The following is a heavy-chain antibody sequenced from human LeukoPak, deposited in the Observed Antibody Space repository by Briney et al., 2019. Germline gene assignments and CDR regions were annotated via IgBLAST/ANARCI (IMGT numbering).Heavy chain of an antibody. CDR3: AGQKTSYYYGSGGYYSRFDP. V-gene: IGHV4-39*01. CDR2: IYYSGST. J-gene: IGHJ5*02. Sequence: SETLSLTCTVSGGSISSSSYYWGWIRQPPGKGLEWIGSIYYSGSTYYNPSLKSRVTISVDTSKNQFSLKLTSVTAADTAVYYCAGQKTSYYYGSGGYYSRFDPWGQGTLVTVSS. D-gene: IGHD3-10*01. CDR1: GGSISSSSYY.